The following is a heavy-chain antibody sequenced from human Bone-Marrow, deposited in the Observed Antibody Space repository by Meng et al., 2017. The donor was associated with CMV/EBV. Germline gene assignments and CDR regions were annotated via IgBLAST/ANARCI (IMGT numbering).Heavy chain of an antibody. J-gene: IGHJ6*02. V-gene: IGHV1-8*01. D-gene: IGHD7-27*01. Sequence: ASVKVSCKASGYTFTSYDINWVRQATGQGLEWMGWMNPNSGNTGYAQKFQGRVTMTRNTSISTAYMVLSSLISEDTAVYYCARSSKWGDGMDVWGQGTTVTVSS. CDR3: ARSSKWGDGMDV. CDR2: MNPNSGNT. CDR1: GYTFTSYD.